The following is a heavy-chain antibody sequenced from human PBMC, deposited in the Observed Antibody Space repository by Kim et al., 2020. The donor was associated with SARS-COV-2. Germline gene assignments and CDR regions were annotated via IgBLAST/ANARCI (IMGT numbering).Heavy chain of an antibody. V-gene: IGHV3-21*01. Sequence: DSVKGRFTISRDNAKNSLYLQMNSLRAEDTAVYYCARDSGGGSGGYPFDYWGRGTLVTVSS. D-gene: IGHD3-10*01. CDR3: ARDSGGGSGGYPFDY. J-gene: IGHJ4*02.